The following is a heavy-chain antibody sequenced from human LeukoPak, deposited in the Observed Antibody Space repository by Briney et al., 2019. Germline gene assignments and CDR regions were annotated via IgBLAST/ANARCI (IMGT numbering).Heavy chain of an antibody. CDR1: GFSFSGHW. Sequence: GGSLRLSCTASGFSFSGHWMHWARQLPGKGLVWVSRISPTGSTTSYADSVKGRFTVSRDNAKNTLYLQVNNLRAEDTAVYYCARGPNSNWSGLDFWGQGTLLTVSA. D-gene: IGHD6-6*01. CDR2: ISPTGSTT. CDR3: ARGPNSNWSGLDF. V-gene: IGHV3-74*01. J-gene: IGHJ4*02.